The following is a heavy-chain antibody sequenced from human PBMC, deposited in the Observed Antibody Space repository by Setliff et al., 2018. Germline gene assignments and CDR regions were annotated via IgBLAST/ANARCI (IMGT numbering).Heavy chain of an antibody. V-gene: IGHV3-7*01. CDR2: IKQDGSEK. J-gene: IGHJ4*02. CDR3: ARGETDY. CDR1: GFTFSNSW. Sequence: GGSLRLSCAASGFTFSNSWMSWVRQAPGKGLEWVANIKQDGSEKYYVDSVKGRFTISRDNAKNSLYLQMNSLRAEDTAVYYCARGETDYWGQGTLVTVSS.